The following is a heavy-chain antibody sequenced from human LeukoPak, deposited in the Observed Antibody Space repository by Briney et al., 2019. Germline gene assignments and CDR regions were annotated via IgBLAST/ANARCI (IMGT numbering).Heavy chain of an antibody. CDR1: GYTFTSYG. Sequence: ASVKVSCKASGYTFTSYGISWVRQAPGQGLEWMGWISAYNGNTNYAQKLQGRVTITTDTSTSTAYMELRSLTSDDTAVYYCARDGHSRNNWFDHWGQGTLVTVSS. CDR2: ISAYNGNT. V-gene: IGHV1-18*01. CDR3: ARDGHSRNNWFDH. J-gene: IGHJ5*02.